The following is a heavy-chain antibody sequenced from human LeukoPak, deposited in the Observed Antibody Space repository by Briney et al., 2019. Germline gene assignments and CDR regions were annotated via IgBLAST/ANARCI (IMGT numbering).Heavy chain of an antibody. D-gene: IGHD3-16*01. CDR2: IFSSGNT. Sequence: SGTLSLTCTVSGGSINSNYWSWIRQPAGKGLEWIGRIFSSGNTIYNPSLQSRVTMSVDTSKNQFSLRLNSVTAADTAVYYCARSPHRLIGHWFDPWGQGTLVTVSS. CDR1: GGSINSNY. CDR3: ARSPHRLIGHWFDP. V-gene: IGHV4-4*07. J-gene: IGHJ5*02.